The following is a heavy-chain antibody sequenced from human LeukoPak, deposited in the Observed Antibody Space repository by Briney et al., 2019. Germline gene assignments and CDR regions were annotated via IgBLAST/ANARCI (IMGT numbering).Heavy chain of an antibody. CDR3: ARYSSTWPYWYLDL. CDR1: GGSITNGGYS. J-gene: IGHJ2*01. D-gene: IGHD6-13*01. CDR2: ISQTEST. V-gene: IGHV4-30-2*01. Sequence: SETLSLTCAVSGGSITNGGYSWSWIRQPPGKGLEWIGYISQTESTYYKPSLKSRVTISVDRSKNQFSLKLTSVTAADTAVYYCARYSSTWPYWYLDLWGRGTLVTVSS.